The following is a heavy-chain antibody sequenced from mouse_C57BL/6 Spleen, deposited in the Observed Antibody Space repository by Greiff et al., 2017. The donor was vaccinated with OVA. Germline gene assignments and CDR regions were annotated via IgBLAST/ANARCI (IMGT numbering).Heavy chain of an antibody. D-gene: IGHD1-1*01. CDR3: ARVFTTVVATYFDY. Sequence: EVQLVESEGGLVQPGSSMKLSCTASGFTFSDYYMAWVRQVPEKGLEWVANINYDGSSTYYLDSLKSRFIISRDNAKNILYLQMSSLKSEDTATYYCARVFTTVVATYFDYWGQGTTLTVSS. V-gene: IGHV5-16*01. CDR2: INYDGSST. J-gene: IGHJ2*01. CDR1: GFTFSDYY.